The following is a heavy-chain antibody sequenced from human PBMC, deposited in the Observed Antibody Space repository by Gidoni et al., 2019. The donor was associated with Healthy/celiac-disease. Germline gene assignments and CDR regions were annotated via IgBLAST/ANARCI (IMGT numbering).Heavy chain of an antibody. CDR2: INHSGST. D-gene: IGHD6-19*01. V-gene: IGHV4-34*01. CDR1: GGSFSGYY. CDR3: ARVGYSSGWYVSY. J-gene: IGHJ4*02. Sequence: QVQLQQWGAGLLKPSETLSLTCAVYGGSFSGYYWSWIRQPPGKGLEWIGEINHSGSTNYNPSLKSRVTISVDTSKNQFSLKLSSVTAADTAVYYCARVGYSSGWYVSYWGQGTLVTVSS.